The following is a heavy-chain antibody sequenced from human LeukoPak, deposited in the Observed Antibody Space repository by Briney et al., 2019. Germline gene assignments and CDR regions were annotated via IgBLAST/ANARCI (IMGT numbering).Heavy chain of an antibody. D-gene: IGHD3-16*02. CDR3: ARERVWGSYRDYFDY. J-gene: IGHJ4*02. Sequence: PSETLSLTCTVSAGFLSTYYWTWIRQTPGKGLEWIGYIHDSGSTKYNPSLKSRVTISVDTSKNQFSLKLSSVTAADTAVYYCARERVWGSYRDYFDYWGQGILVTVSS. V-gene: IGHV4-59*12. CDR2: IHDSGST. CDR1: AGFLSTYY.